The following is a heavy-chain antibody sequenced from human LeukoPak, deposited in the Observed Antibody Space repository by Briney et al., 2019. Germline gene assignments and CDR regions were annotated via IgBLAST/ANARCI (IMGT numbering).Heavy chain of an antibody. D-gene: IGHD3-10*01. J-gene: IGHJ6*03. V-gene: IGHV1-18*01. Sequence: GASVKVSCKASGYTFTSYGISWVRQAPGQGLEWMGWISAYNGNTNYAQKLQGRVTMTTDTSTSTAYMELRSLRSDDTAVYYCARNYYGSGPPYYYYYYMDVWGKGTTVTISS. CDR3: ARNYYGSGPPYYYYYYMDV. CDR2: ISAYNGNT. CDR1: GYTFTSYG.